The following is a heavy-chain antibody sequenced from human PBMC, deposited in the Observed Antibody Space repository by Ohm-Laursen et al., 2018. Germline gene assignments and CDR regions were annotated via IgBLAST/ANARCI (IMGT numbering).Heavy chain of an antibody. CDR2: INKDGSEK. CDR1: GFTFSNYW. Sequence: GSLRLSCTASGFTFSNYWMNWVRQAPGKGLEWVATINKDGSEKKYVDSVKGRFTISRDNSKNTLYLQMNSLRPEDTALYYCTKGSYISSFEGVHWGQGTLVTVSS. CDR3: TKGSYISSFEGVH. V-gene: IGHV3-7*03. J-gene: IGHJ4*02. D-gene: IGHD3-3*02.